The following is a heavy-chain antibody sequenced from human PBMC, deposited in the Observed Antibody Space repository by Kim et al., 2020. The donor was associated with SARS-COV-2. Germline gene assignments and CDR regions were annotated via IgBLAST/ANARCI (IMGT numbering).Heavy chain of an antibody. Sequence: RLQGRVTITADESTSTAYMELSSLRSEDTAVYYCASRPGAGQYYHGMDVWGQGTTVTVSS. CDR3: ASRPGAGQYYHGMDV. D-gene: IGHD4-4*01. J-gene: IGHJ6*02. V-gene: IGHV1-69*01.